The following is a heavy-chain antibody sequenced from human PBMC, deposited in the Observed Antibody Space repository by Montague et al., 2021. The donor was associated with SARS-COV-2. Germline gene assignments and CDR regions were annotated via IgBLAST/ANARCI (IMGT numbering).Heavy chain of an antibody. CDR2: IYYSGST. CDR1: GASISSSSYY. V-gene: IGHV4-39*01. Sequence: SETLSLTCTVSGASISSSSYYWGWLRQPPGQGLEWIGSIYYSGSTYYNPSLESRVTISVDTSKNQFSLKLSSVTAADTAVYYCARHDDILTTYYYYYGMDVWGQGTTVTVSS. J-gene: IGHJ6*02. D-gene: IGHD3-9*01. CDR3: ARHDDILTTYYYYYGMDV.